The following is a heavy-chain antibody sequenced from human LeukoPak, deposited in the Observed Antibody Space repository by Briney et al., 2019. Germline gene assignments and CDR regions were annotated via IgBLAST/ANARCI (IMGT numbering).Heavy chain of an antibody. V-gene: IGHV4-38-2*02. Sequence: PSETLSLTCTVSGYSISSGYYWGWIRQPPGKGLEWIGSIYHSGSTYYNPSLKSRVTISVDTSKNQFSLKLSSVTAADTAVYYCARGDCSSTSCRNDAFDIWGQWTMVTVSS. J-gene: IGHJ3*02. CDR1: GYSISSGYY. CDR2: IYHSGST. CDR3: ARGDCSSTSCRNDAFDI. D-gene: IGHD2-2*01.